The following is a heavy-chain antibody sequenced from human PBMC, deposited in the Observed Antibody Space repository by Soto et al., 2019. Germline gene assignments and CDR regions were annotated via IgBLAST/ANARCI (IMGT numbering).Heavy chain of an antibody. CDR1: GFTFSGSA. CDR3: TRLLTGTTPIDY. J-gene: IGHJ4*02. Sequence: EVQLVESGGGLVQPGGSLKLSCAASGFTFSGSAMHWVRQASGKGLEWVGRIRSKANSYATAYAASVKGRITSSRDDSKNTAYLQMNSLKTEDTAVYYCTRLLTGTTPIDYWGPGTLVTVSS. CDR2: IRSKANSYAT. V-gene: IGHV3-73*02. D-gene: IGHD1-20*01.